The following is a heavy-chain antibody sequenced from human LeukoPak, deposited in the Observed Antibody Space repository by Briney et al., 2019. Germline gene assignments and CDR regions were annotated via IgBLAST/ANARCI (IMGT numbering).Heavy chain of an antibody. Sequence: GGSLRLSRAASGFTFSDYYMSWIRQPPGKRLEWVSYIISSGSTIYYADSVKGRFTISRDNAKNSLYLQMNSLRAEDTAVYDCARGWSGYYGQYYFDYWGQGTLVTVSS. D-gene: IGHD3-3*01. CDR3: ARGWSGYYGQYYFDY. CDR1: GFTFSDYY. CDR2: IISSGSTI. V-gene: IGHV3-11*04. J-gene: IGHJ4*02.